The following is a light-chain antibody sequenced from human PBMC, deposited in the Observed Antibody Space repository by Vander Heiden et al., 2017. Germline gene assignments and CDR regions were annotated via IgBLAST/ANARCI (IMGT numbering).Light chain of an antibody. J-gene: IGLJ1*01. V-gene: IGLV2-14*03. Sequence: QSTLTHPASVSGSPGQSITTPCPGTSSVVGYIYVSCSPQHPGKVPKLIIYDDNNRASGISNRISGSKSGNTASLTISELQAGDEADYYCSSYTTSSTYVFGTGTKVTVL. CDR2: DDN. CDR3: SSYTTSSTYV. CDR1: SSVVGYIY.